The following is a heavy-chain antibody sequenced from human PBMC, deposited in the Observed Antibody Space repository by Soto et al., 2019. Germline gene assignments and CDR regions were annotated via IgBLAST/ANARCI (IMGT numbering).Heavy chain of an antibody. CDR2: ISYDGSNK. V-gene: IGHV3-30*18. CDR1: GFTFSSYG. J-gene: IGHJ4*02. Sequence: GGSLRLSCAASGFTFSSYGMHWVRQAPGKGLEWVAVISYDGSNKYYADSVKGRFTISRDNSKNTLYLQMNSLRAEDTAVYYCAKDPATGEWEYYFDYWGQGTLVTVSS. D-gene: IGHD1-26*01. CDR3: AKDPATGEWEYYFDY.